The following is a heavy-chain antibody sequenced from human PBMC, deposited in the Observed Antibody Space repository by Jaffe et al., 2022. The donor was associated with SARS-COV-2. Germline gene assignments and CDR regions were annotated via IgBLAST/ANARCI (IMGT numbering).Heavy chain of an antibody. D-gene: IGHD3-16*02. CDR1: GFTFSTYG. J-gene: IGHJ4*02. CDR2: ISHDGSHK. CDR3: AKDRWGGGYQQMGDFDK. Sequence: QVQLVESGGGVVQPGRSLRLSCAASGFTFSTYGMHWLRQAPGKGLEWVAVISHDGSHKQFADFVKGRFIISRESSKNTVHLQMSSLRPEDTAVYYCAKDRWGGGYQQMGDFDKWGQGTLVTVSS. V-gene: IGHV3-30*18.